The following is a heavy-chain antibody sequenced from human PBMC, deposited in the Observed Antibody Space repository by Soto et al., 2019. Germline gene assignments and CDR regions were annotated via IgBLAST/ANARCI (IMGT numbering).Heavy chain of an antibody. J-gene: IGHJ5*02. CDR2: MNPNSGNT. Sequence: ASVKVSCKASGYTFTSYDINWVRQATGQGLEWMGWMNPNSGNTGYAQKFQGRVTMTRNTSISTAYMELSSLRSEDTAVYYCARGLYIVPAAIFGFDPWGQGTLVTVSS. CDR3: ARGLYIVPAAIFGFDP. D-gene: IGHD2-2*02. V-gene: IGHV1-8*01. CDR1: GYTFTSYD.